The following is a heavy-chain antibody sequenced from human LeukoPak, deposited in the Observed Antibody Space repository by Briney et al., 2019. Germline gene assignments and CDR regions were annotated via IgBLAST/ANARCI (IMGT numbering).Heavy chain of an antibody. V-gene: IGHV3-21*01. Sequence: GGSLRLSCAASGFTFSSYSMNWVRQAPGKGLEWVSSISSSSSYIYYADSVKGRFTISRDNAKNSLYLQMNSLRAEDTAVYYCARDSLAGPPVPYFDYWGQGTLVTVSS. CDR2: ISSSSSYI. D-gene: IGHD7-27*01. CDR1: GFTFSSYS. CDR3: ARDSLAGPPVPYFDY. J-gene: IGHJ4*02.